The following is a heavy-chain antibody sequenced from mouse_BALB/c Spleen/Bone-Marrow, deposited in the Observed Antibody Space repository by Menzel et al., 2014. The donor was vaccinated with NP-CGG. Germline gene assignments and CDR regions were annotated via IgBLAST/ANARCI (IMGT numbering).Heavy chain of an antibody. Sequence: EVNLMESGPSLVKPSQTLSLTCSVTGDSITSGYWNWIRKFPGNKLEYMGYINYSGGTYYNPSLKSRISITRDTSKNQYYLQLNSVTTEDTATYYCVRDYYGPWGQGTTLTVSS. V-gene: IGHV3-8*02. CDR2: INYSGGT. J-gene: IGHJ2*01. CDR3: VRDYYGP. D-gene: IGHD1-2*01. CDR1: GDSITSGY.